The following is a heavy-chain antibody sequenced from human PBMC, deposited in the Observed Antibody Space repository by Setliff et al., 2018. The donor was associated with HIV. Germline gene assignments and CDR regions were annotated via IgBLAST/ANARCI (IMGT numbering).Heavy chain of an antibody. V-gene: IGHV1-2*02. CDR3: ARGPSLRYFGWLEDPYYYMDV. CDR1: GYTFTGYY. J-gene: IGHJ6*03. Sequence: ASVKVSCKAFGYTFTGYYIHWVRQAPGQGLEWMGWINPNSGGTNYAQKFQGRVTLTRDTSISTASMELSRLRSDDTAVYYCARGPSLRYFGWLEDPYYYMDVWGKGTTVTVSS. D-gene: IGHD3-9*01. CDR2: INPNSGGT.